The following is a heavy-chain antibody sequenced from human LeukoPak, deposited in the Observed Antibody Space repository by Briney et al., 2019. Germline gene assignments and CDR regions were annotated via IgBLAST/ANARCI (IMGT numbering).Heavy chain of an antibody. J-gene: IGHJ4*02. D-gene: IGHD3-16*01. CDR2: INQDGSEK. CDR3: ARDGGPFDS. CDR1: GFTFRSYW. V-gene: IGHV3-7*01. Sequence: GGSLRLFCAASGFTFRSYWMNWVRQAPGKGLEWVANINQDGSEKYYVDSVKGRFTISRDNAKKSLYLQMNSLRADDTAVYYCARDGGPFDSWGQGTLVTVSS.